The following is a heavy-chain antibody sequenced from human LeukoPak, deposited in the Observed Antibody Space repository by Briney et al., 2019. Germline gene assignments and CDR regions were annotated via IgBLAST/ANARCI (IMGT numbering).Heavy chain of an antibody. Sequence: SETLSLTCTVSGGSISSYYWSWIRQPPGKGLEWIGYIYYSVSTNYNPSLKSRVTISVDASKNQFSLKLSSVTAADTAVYYCARGYSSSWYYYYMDVWGKGTTVTVSS. D-gene: IGHD6-6*01. J-gene: IGHJ6*03. CDR2: IYYSVST. V-gene: IGHV4-59*01. CDR1: GGSISSYY. CDR3: ARGYSSSWYYYYMDV.